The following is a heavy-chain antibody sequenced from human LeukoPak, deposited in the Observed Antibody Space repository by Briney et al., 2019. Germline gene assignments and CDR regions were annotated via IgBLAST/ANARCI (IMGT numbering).Heavy chain of an antibody. V-gene: IGHV1-69*13. CDR2: IIPIFGTA. J-gene: IGHJ6*03. CDR1: GGTFITYA. CDR3: ARAPSRYSNVERSVGRWFYYYMDV. Sequence: ASVKVSCKASGGTFITYALGWVRQAPGQGLEWMGGIIPIFGTANYAQTFQDRVTLTADESTNTAYMELNSLRSEDTAVHYCARAPSRYSNVERSVGRWFYYYMDVWGQGTTVTVSS. D-gene: IGHD4-11*01.